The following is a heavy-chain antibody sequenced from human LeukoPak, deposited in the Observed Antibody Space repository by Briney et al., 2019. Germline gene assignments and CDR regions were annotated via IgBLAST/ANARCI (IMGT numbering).Heavy chain of an antibody. CDR1: GFTFSSYA. J-gene: IGHJ4*02. D-gene: IGHD6-6*01. CDR2: ISGSGGST. Sequence: GSLRLSCAASGFTFSSYAMSWVRQAPGKGLEWVSAISGSGGSTYYADSVKGRFTISRDNSKNTLYLQMNSLRAEDTAVYYCATDLAGVADRPQILDYWGQGTLVTVSS. CDR3: ATDLAGVADRPQILDY. V-gene: IGHV3-23*01.